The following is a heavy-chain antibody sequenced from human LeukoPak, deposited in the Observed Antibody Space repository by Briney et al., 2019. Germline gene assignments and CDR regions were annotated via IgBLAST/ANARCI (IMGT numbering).Heavy chain of an antibody. CDR3: AKPKIQGYSSKYNWFDP. D-gene: IGHD6-13*01. J-gene: IGHJ5*02. V-gene: IGHV3-30*18. CDR1: GFTFSSYG. CDR2: ISYDGSNK. Sequence: GGSLRLSCAASGFTFSSYGVHWVRQAPGKGLEWVAVISYDGSNKYYADSVKGRFTISRDNSKNTLYLQMNSLRAEDTAVYYCAKPKIQGYSSKYNWFDPWGQGTLVTVSS.